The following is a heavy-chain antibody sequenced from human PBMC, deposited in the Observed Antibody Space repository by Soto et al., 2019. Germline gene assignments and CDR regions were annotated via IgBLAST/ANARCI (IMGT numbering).Heavy chain of an antibody. J-gene: IGHJ6*02. D-gene: IGHD2-2*01. Sequence: QVQLVESGGGVVQPGRSLRLSCAASGFTFSSYGMHWVRQAPGKGLEWVAVISYDGSNKYYADSVKGRFTISRDNSNNTLDLQMNSLRAEDTAVYYYAKGGYAPEGYYYYGMDVWGQGTTDTVSS. V-gene: IGHV3-30*18. CDR2: ISYDGSNK. CDR1: GFTFSSYG. CDR3: AKGGYAPEGYYYYGMDV.